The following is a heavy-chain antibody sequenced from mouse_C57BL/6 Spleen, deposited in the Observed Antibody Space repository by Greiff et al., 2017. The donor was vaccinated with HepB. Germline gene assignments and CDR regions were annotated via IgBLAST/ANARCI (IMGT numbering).Heavy chain of an antibody. Sequence: VHVKQSGPELVKPGASVKISCKASGYSFTDYNMNWVKQSNGKSLEWIGVINPNYGTTSYNQKFKGKATLTVDQSSSTAYMQLNSLTSEDSAVYYCARRRDYGYVDGFAYWGQGTLVTVSA. CDR3: ARRRDYGYVDGFAY. J-gene: IGHJ3*01. CDR1: GYSFTDYN. CDR2: INPNYGTT. D-gene: IGHD2-2*01. V-gene: IGHV1-39*01.